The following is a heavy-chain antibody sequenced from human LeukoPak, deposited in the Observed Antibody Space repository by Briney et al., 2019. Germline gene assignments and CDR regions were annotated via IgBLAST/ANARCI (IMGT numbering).Heavy chain of an antibody. CDR2: ISYDGSNK. J-gene: IGHJ6*04. CDR1: GFTFSSYA. CDR3: ARDHRTTSRYYYYYGMDV. D-gene: IGHD1-1*01. Sequence: GGSLRLSCAASGFTFSSYAMHWVRQAPGKGLEWVAVISYDGSNKYYADSVKGRFTISRDNSKNTLYLQMNSLRAEDTAVYYCARDHRTTSRYYYYYGMDVWGKGTMVTVSS. V-gene: IGHV3-30*04.